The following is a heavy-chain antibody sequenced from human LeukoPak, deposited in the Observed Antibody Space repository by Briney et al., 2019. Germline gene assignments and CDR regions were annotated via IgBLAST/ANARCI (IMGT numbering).Heavy chain of an antibody. CDR3: ARGGGAAAGTRIDY. V-gene: IGHV3-48*03. CDR2: ISDSGSII. CDR1: GFTFSSYE. J-gene: IGHJ4*02. Sequence: GGSLRLLCAASGFTFSSYEMNWVRQAPGKGLEGVSNISDSGSIIYYADSVKGRFTVYRDNARKSLYLQMNSLRAEDTAVYYCARGGGAAAGTRIDYWGQGTLVTVSS. D-gene: IGHD6-13*01.